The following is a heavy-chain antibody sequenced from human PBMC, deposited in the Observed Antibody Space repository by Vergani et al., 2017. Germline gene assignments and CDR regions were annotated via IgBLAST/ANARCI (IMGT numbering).Heavy chain of an antibody. CDR2: INWNGGST. CDR3: AGEVGDCGSGSYSPLDY. CDR1: GFTFDDYG. Sequence: EVQLVESGGGVVRPGGSLRLTCAASGFTFDDYGMSWVRQAPGKGLEWVSGINWNGGSTGYADSVKGRFTISRDNAKNSLYLQMNSLRAEDAALYYCAGEVGDCGSGSYSPLDYWGQGTLVTVSS. J-gene: IGHJ4*02. D-gene: IGHD3-10*01. V-gene: IGHV3-20*04.